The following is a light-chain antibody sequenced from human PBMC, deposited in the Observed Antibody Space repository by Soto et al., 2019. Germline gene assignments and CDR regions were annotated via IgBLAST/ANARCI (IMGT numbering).Light chain of an antibody. Sequence: QSVLTQSPSASASLGASVKLTCTLSSWHSTYAIAWHQQQPEKGPRYLMKLNSDGSHSKGDGIPDRFSGSSSGAERYLTISSLQSEDEADYYCQTWGTGLWVFGGGTKLTVL. J-gene: IGLJ3*02. CDR1: SWHSTYA. CDR3: QTWGTGLWV. CDR2: LNSDGSH. V-gene: IGLV4-69*01.